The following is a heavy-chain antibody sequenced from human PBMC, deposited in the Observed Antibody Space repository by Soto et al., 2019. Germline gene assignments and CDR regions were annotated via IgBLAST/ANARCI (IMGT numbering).Heavy chain of an antibody. CDR1: GYTFTSYG. Sequence: QVQLVQSGAEVKKPGASVKVSCKASGYTFTSYGISWVRQAPGQGLEWMGWISAYNGNTNYVQKLQGRVTMTTDTSTSTAYMELRSLRSDDTAVYYCARAHSSSWYDPSNWFDPWGQGTLVTVSS. V-gene: IGHV1-18*01. D-gene: IGHD6-13*01. CDR3: ARAHSSSWYDPSNWFDP. J-gene: IGHJ5*02. CDR2: ISAYNGNT.